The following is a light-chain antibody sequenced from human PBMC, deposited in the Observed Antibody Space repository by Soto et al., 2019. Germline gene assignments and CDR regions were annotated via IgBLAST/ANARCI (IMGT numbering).Light chain of an antibody. J-gene: IGKJ4*01. CDR1: QSIHTS. V-gene: IGKV3-11*01. Sequence: VLTQSPATLSLSPGERATLSCRASQSIHTSLACYQQKPGQPPTLLIYWASTRESGVPDRFSGSGSGADFTLTISSLEPEDFAVYYCQQRSQWPLTFGGGTKVDIK. CDR3: QQRSQWPLT. CDR2: WAS.